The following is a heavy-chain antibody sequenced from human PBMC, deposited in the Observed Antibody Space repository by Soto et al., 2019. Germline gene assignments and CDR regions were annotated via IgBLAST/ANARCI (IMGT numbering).Heavy chain of an antibody. Sequence: ASVKVSCKASGYTFTSYGISWVRQAPGQGLEWMGWISANNGNTKYAQNFQGRVTMTTDTSTSKAYMELRSLRSDDTAVYYCARAYSPGLFDPWGQGTLVPSPQ. CDR3: ARAYSPGLFDP. J-gene: IGHJ5*02. CDR1: GYTFTSYG. CDR2: ISANNGNT. D-gene: IGHD2-15*01. V-gene: IGHV1-18*01.